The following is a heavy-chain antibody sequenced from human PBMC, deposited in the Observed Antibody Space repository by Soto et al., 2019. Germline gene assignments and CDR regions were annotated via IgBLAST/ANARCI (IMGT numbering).Heavy chain of an antibody. CDR2: ISYDGSNK. J-gene: IGHJ6*02. CDR1: GFTFSSYG. CDR3: AKDFSSSVYYYYYYGMDV. V-gene: IGHV3-30*18. Sequence: GGSLRLSCAASGFTFSSYGMHWVRQAPGKGLEWVAVISYDGSNKYYADSVKGRFTISRDNSKNTLYLQMNSLRAEDTAVYYCAKDFSSSVYYYYYYGMDVWGQGTTVTVSS. D-gene: IGHD6-25*01.